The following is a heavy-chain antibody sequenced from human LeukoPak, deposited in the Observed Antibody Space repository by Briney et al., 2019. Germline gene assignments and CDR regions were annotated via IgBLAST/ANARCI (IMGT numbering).Heavy chain of an antibody. D-gene: IGHD3-3*01. V-gene: IGHV4-39*01. J-gene: IGHJ4*02. CDR2: IYYSGTT. CDR1: GGSISSSSYS. CDR3: ARLRFDFWSGYTHPYFDY. Sequence: NPSETLSLTCTVSGGSISSSSYSWGWIRQPPGKGLEWIGSIYYSGTTYYNPSLKSRVTISVDTSKIQFSLKLSSVAATDTAVYFCARLRFDFWSGYTHPYFDYWGQGTLSPSPQ.